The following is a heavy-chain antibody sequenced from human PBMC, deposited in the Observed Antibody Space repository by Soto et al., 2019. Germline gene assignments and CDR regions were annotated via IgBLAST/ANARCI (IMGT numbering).Heavy chain of an antibody. CDR2: ISYDGSNK. CDR1: GFTFSSYA. D-gene: IGHD3-22*01. CDR3: ARSYDSSGYYHFDY. J-gene: IGHJ4*02. V-gene: IGHV3-30-3*01. Sequence: SLRLSCSASGFTFSSYAMHWVRQAPGKGLEWVAVISYDGSNKYYADSVKGRFTISRDNSKNTLYLQMNSLRAEDTAVYYCARSYDSSGYYHFDYWGQGTLVTV.